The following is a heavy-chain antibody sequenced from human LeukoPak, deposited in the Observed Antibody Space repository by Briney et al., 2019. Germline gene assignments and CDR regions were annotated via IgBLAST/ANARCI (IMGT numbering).Heavy chain of an antibody. CDR1: GGSISSSSYY. J-gene: IGHJ4*02. CDR2: IYYSGST. Sequence: PSETLSLTCTVSGGSISSSSYYWGWIRQPPGKGLEWIGSIYYSGSTYYNPSLKSRVTISVDTSKNQFSLKLSSVTAADTAVYYCCVRYAGYSSSWAAYYFDYWGQGTLVTVSS. D-gene: IGHD6-13*01. V-gene: IGHV4-39*07. CDR3: CVRYAGYSSSWAAYYFDY.